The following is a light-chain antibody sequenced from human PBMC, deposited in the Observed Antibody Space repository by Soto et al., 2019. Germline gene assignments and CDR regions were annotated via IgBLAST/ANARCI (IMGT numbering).Light chain of an antibody. CDR2: GAS. CDR3: QQHNNWPFT. CDR1: QSVSSN. J-gene: IGKJ2*01. Sequence: EIVMTQSPATLSVSPGERATLSCRASQSVSSNLPWYQQRPGQAPRLLIYGASTRSTGSPARLSGSGSGTEFTLTISSLQSEDFAVYYCQQHNNWPFTFGQGTKLEIK. V-gene: IGKV3-15*01.